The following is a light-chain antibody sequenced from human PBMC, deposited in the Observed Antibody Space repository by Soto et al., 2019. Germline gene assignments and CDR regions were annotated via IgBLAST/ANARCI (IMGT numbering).Light chain of an antibody. J-gene: IGKJ1*01. Sequence: DIQMTQSPSTLSASVGDRVTITCRASQNIERWLAWYQQKPGKAPKLLLYDVSCLESGVPSRFSGSGSGTEFILTINGLQPDDFATYFCQQFKSGTWTFGQGTKVYIK. CDR3: QQFKSGTWT. V-gene: IGKV1-5*01. CDR2: DVS. CDR1: QNIERW.